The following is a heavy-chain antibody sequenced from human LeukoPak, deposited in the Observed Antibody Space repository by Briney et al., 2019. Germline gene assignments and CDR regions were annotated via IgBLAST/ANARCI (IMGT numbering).Heavy chain of an antibody. CDR1: GGSFSGYY. CDR2: INHSGST. Sequence: SETLSLTCAVYGGSFSGYYWSWIRQPPGKGLEWIGEINHSGSTNYNPSLKSRVTISVDTSKNQFSLKLSSVTAADTAVYYCARHPLIAAAGSYWGQGTLVTVSS. J-gene: IGHJ4*02. V-gene: IGHV4-34*01. D-gene: IGHD6-13*01. CDR3: ARHPLIAAAGSY.